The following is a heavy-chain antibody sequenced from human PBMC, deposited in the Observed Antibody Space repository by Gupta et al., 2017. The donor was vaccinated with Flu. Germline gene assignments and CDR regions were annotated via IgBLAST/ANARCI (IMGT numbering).Heavy chain of an antibody. CDR3: ATYYDTSGYQT. D-gene: IGHD3-22*01. Sequence: EVQLVESGGGLVQPGGSLRLSCAASGFTFSSYSMNWVRQVPGKGLEWVSYISSSSRTIYYADSVKGRFTISRDNAKNSVYLQINSLRVEDTAVYYCATYYDTSGYQTWGQGTLVTVSS. CDR1: GFTFSSYS. J-gene: IGHJ5*02. V-gene: IGHV3-48*01. CDR2: ISSSSRTI.